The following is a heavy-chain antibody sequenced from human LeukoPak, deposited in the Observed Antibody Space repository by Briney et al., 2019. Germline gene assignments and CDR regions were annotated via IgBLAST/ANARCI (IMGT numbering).Heavy chain of an antibody. CDR2: ISWNSGDV. D-gene: IGHD5-18*01. V-gene: IGHV3-9*01. CDR3: AKLYGYSYGYIDF. CDR1: GFTFDDFA. Sequence: GGSLRLSCAASGFTFDDFALHWVRQAPGKGLEWVSGISWNSGDVGYADSVKGRFTISRDNAKNSLYLQMNSLSAEDTALYYCAKLYGYSYGYIDFWGQGTLVTVSS. J-gene: IGHJ4*02.